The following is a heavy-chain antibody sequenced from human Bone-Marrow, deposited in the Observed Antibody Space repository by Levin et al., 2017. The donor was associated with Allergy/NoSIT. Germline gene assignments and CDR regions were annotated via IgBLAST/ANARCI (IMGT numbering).Heavy chain of an antibody. CDR3: ARFDGYNSDY. V-gene: IGHV4-59*01. J-gene: IGHJ4*02. D-gene: IGHD5-24*01. CDR1: GGSISSYY. Sequence: PSETLSLTCTVSGGSISSYYWSWIRQPPGKGLEWIGYIYYSGSTNYNPSLKSRVTISVDTSKNQFSLKLSSVTAADTAVYYCARFDGYNSDYWGQGTLVTVSS. CDR2: IYYSGST.